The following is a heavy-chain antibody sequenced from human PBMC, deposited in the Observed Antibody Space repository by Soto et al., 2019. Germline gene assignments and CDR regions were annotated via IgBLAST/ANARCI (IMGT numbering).Heavy chain of an antibody. CDR2: ISYDGSNK. CDR1: GFTFSSYA. D-gene: IGHD2-15*01. Sequence: QVQLVESGGGVVQPGRSLRLSCAASGFTFSSYAMHWVRQAPGKGLEWVAVISYDGSNKYYADSVKGRFTISRDNSKNXLYLQMNSLRAEDTAVYYCAREDCSGGSCQPDYFDYWGQGTLVTVSS. V-gene: IGHV3-30-3*01. CDR3: AREDCSGGSCQPDYFDY. J-gene: IGHJ4*02.